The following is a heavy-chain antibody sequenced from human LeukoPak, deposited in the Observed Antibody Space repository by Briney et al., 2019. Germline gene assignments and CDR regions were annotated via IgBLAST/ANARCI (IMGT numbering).Heavy chain of an antibody. Sequence: GGSLRLSCAASGFTFSSYAMSWVRQAPGKWLEWVSGISGSGGSTYYADSVKGRFTISRDNSKNTLYLQMNSLRVEDTAVYFCAKIYSSAWYYFDYWGQGTLVTVSS. CDR1: GFTFSSYA. CDR2: ISGSGGST. CDR3: AKIYSSAWYYFDY. V-gene: IGHV3-23*01. D-gene: IGHD6-19*01. J-gene: IGHJ4*02.